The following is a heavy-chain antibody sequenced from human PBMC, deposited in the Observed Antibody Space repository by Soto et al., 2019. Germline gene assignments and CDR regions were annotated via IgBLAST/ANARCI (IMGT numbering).Heavy chain of an antibody. J-gene: IGHJ4*02. CDR3: VRYCHGDH. Sequence: EVQLVESGGGLVQPGGSLRLSCAGSGFTFSNYWMHWVRQAPGKGLEWVSRIDHDGPTDYADSVRGRFTIPRDNAENTLYLPMNSLRPDDTAVYYCVRYCHGDHWGQGTLVTVSS. D-gene: IGHD2-15*01. V-gene: IGHV3-74*01. CDR2: IDHDGPT. CDR1: GFTFSNYW.